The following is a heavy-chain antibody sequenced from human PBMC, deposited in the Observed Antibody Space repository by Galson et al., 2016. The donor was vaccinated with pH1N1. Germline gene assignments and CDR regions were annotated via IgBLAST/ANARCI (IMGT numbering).Heavy chain of an antibody. J-gene: IGHJ6*02. Sequence: SLRLSCAASGFTFTNYWMLWVRQAPGRGLEWVANINQDGSKKCHVDSVKGRFTISRDNAKNSLYLQMSSLRAEDTGVYYCVRGMNVWGQGTTVTVSS. CDR1: GFTFTNYW. CDR2: INQDGSKK. CDR3: VRGMNV. V-gene: IGHV3-7*01.